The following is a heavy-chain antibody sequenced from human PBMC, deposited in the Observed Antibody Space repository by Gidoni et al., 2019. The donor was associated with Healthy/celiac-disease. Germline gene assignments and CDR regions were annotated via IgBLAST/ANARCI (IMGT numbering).Heavy chain of an antibody. J-gene: IGHJ5*02. D-gene: IGHD3-22*01. CDR2: IIPIFGTA. V-gene: IGHV1-69*01. Sequence: QVQLVQSGAEVKKPGSSVQVSCNASGGTFSSYAISWVRQAPGQGLEWMGGIIPIFGTANYEQKFKGRVTITADESTSTAYRELSSLRSEDTAVYYWARDPERVYYYDSSGYPYNWFDPWGQGTLVTVSS. CDR1: GGTFSSYA. CDR3: ARDPERVYYYDSSGYPYNWFDP.